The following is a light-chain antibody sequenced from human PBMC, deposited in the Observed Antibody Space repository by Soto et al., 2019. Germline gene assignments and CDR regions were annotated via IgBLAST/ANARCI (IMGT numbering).Light chain of an antibody. Sequence: QSALTQPAYVSGSPGQSITTSCTGTSSDIGDYNYVSWYQQHPGKAPKLMIYEVSNRPSGISNRFSGSKSGNTASLTISGLQADDEADYYCSSYTSTSSYVFGTGTKVTVL. V-gene: IGLV2-14*01. J-gene: IGLJ1*01. CDR2: EVS. CDR1: SSDIGDYNY. CDR3: SSYTSTSSYV.